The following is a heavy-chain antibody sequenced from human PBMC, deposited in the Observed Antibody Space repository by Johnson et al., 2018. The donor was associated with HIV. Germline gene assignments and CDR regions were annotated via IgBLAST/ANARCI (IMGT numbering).Heavy chain of an antibody. D-gene: IGHD1-26*01. CDR1: GFTFDDYA. CDR3: AKGATRYKTDGSKHDGAFDV. Sequence: QLVESGGGVVQPGRSLRLSCAASGFTFDDYAMHWVRQAPGKGLEWVSGISWNSGSIGHADSVKGRFTISRDNAKNSLHLQMSSLRAEDTALYYCAKGATRYKTDGSKHDGAFDVWGQGTMVTVSA. V-gene: IGHV3-9*01. J-gene: IGHJ3*01. CDR2: ISWNSGSI.